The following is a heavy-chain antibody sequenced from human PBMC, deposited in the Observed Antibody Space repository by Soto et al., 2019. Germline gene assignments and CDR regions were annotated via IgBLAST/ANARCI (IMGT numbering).Heavy chain of an antibody. CDR3: ARERRAYYYYYGMDV. J-gene: IGHJ6*02. V-gene: IGHV3-30*03. CDR1: GFTFSSYG. D-gene: IGHD1-1*01. Sequence: PGGSLRLSCAASGFTFSSYGMHWVRQAPGKRLEWVADVSSDGSDKHYADAVKGRFTISRDNSKNTLYIQMNSLRAEDTAVYYCARERRAYYYYYGMDVWGQGTTVTVSS. CDR2: VSSDGSDK.